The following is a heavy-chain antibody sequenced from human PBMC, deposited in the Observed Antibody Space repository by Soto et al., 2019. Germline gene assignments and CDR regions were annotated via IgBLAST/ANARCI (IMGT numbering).Heavy chain of an antibody. V-gene: IGHV1-18*01. CDR1: GYTFTSYG. Sequence: GASVKVSCKASGYTFTSYGISWVRQAPGQGLEWMGWISAYYGNTNYAQKLQGRVTMTTDTSTSTAYMELRSLRSDDTAVYYCARVYSYYDILTGYYYFDYWGQGTLVTVSS. J-gene: IGHJ4*02. D-gene: IGHD3-9*01. CDR3: ARVYSYYDILTGYYYFDY. CDR2: ISAYYGNT.